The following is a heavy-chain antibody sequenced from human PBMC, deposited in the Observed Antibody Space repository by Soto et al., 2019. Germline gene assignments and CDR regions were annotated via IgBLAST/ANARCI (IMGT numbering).Heavy chain of an antibody. CDR1: GFTCTSSS. J-gene: IGHJ6*02. CDR2: IVVGSGNT. D-gene: IGHD1-26*01. CDR3: AADPNSGSYHYYGMDV. V-gene: IGHV1-58*01. Sequence: GASVKVSCKASGFTCTSSSVQSVRQARAQRLEWIGWIVVGSGNTNYAQKFQERVTITRDMSTITAYMELSSLRSEDTAVYYCAADPNSGSYHYYGMDVWGQGTTVTVSS.